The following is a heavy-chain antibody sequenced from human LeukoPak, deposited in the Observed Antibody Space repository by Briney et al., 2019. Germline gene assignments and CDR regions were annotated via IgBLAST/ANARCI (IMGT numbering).Heavy chain of an antibody. V-gene: IGHV1-8*01. CDR1: GYTFTCYD. CDR2: MNPNSGNT. CDR3: ARGYHDFWSGYGWFDP. D-gene: IGHD3-3*01. J-gene: IGHJ5*02. Sequence: GAAVKVSCKASGYTFTCYDFNWVRQPTAQGLEWMGWMNPNSGNTGYEQKFQGRVTMTRNTSISTTYMELSSLRSENTAVYYCARGYHDFWSGYGWFDPWGQGTLVTVSS.